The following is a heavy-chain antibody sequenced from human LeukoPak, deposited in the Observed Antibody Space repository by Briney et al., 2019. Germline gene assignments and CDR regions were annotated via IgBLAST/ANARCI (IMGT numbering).Heavy chain of an antibody. V-gene: IGHV4-38-2*02. J-gene: IGHJ4*02. CDR2: IYHSGST. Sequence: SETLSLTCTVSGYSISSGYYWGWIRQPPGKGLEWIGSIYHSGSTYYNPSLKSRVTKSVDTSKNQFSLKLSSVTAADTAVYYCAREGITMVRGVTDYWGQGTLVTVSS. CDR3: AREGITMVRGVTDY. CDR1: GYSISSGYY. D-gene: IGHD3-10*01.